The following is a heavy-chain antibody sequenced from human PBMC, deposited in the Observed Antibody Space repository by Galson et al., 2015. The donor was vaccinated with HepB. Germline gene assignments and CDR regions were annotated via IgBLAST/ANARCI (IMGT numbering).Heavy chain of an antibody. CDR3: ARDPYSSSPDY. D-gene: IGHD6-13*01. CDR1: GGTFSSYT. Sequence: SVKVSCKASGGTFSSYTISWVRQAPGQGLEWMGRIIPILGIANYAQKFQGRVTITADKSTSTAYMELSSLRLDDTGVYYCARDPYSSSPDYWGQGTLVTVSS. V-gene: IGHV1-69*04. J-gene: IGHJ4*02. CDR2: IIPILGIA.